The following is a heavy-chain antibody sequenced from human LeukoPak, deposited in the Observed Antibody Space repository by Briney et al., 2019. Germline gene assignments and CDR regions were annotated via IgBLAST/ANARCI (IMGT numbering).Heavy chain of an antibody. V-gene: IGHV3-11*04. J-gene: IGHJ4*02. CDR2: ISNIDSMR. CDR3: RDPFDY. Sequence: AGGSLRLSCAASGFTFTDYYMSWIRQAPGKGLEWVSYISNIDSMRYYADSVKGRFTISRDNSKNTLYLQMNSLRAEDTAVYYCRDPFDYWGQGTLVTVSS. CDR1: GFTFTDYY.